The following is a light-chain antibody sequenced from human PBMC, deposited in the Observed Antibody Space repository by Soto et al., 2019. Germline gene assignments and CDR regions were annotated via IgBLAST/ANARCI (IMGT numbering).Light chain of an antibody. CDR2: DAS. Sequence: EIVLTQFPATLSLSPGDRATLSCRASQSVGIYLAWYQQKPGQAPRLLIYDASNRATGIPARFSGSGSGTDFTLTINSLEPEDFAVYFCQQRSNSPPIWTVGQGTNVQIK. CDR3: QQRSNSPPIWT. J-gene: IGKJ1*01. V-gene: IGKV3-11*01. CDR1: QSVGIY.